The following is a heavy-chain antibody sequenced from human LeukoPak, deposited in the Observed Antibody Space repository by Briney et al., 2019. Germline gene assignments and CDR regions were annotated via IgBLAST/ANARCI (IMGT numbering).Heavy chain of an antibody. CDR2: IYYSGST. CDR1: GTSIISSRYY. J-gene: IGHJ6*03. CDR3: ARDPGVKGHYYYYMDV. V-gene: IGHV4-61*01. Sequence: SETLSLTCTVSGTSIISSRYYWSWIRQPPGKGLEWIGYIYYSGSTNYNPSLKSRVTISVDTSKNQFSLKLSSVTAADTAVYYCARDPGVKGHYYYYMDVWGKGTTVTVSS. D-gene: IGHD4-23*01.